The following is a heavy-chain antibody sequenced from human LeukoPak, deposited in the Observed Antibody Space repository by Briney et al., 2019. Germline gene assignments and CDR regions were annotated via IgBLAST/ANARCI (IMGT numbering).Heavy chain of an antibody. J-gene: IGHJ4*02. Sequence: PGGSLRLSCAASGFTFSSYSMNWVRQAPGKGLEGVSYITGSSSTIYYADSVKGRFTISRDNAKNSLYLQMNSLRAEDTAVYYCARRGASSGGLDYWGQGTLVTVSS. D-gene: IGHD6-19*01. CDR2: ITGSSSTI. CDR3: ARRGASSGGLDY. CDR1: GFTFSSYS. V-gene: IGHV3-48*01.